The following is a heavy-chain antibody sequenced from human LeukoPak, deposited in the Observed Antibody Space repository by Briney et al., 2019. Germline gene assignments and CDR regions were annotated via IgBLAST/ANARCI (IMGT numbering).Heavy chain of an antibody. CDR3: ARVQGDGYTDRRGIDY. Sequence: ASVKVSCKASGYTFTSYCMHWVRQAPGQGLEWMGIINPSGGSTSYAQKFQGRVTMTRDTSTSTVYMELSSLRSEDTAVYYCARVQGDGYTDRRGIDYWGQGTLVTVSS. V-gene: IGHV1-46*01. CDR1: GYTFTSYC. D-gene: IGHD5-24*01. CDR2: INPSGGST. J-gene: IGHJ4*02.